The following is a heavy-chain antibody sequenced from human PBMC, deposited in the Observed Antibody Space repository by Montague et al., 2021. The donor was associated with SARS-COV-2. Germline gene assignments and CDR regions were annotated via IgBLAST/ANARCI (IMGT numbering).Heavy chain of an antibody. J-gene: IGHJ5*02. V-gene: IGHV4-39*01. CDR1: GGSISSSSYY. CDR2: IYYSGST. CDR3: TRGDIGYEAPTRFDP. D-gene: IGHD5-12*01. Sequence: SETLSLTCTVSGGSISSSSYYWGWIRQPPGKGLEWIGSIYYSGSTYYNPSLKSRVTISVDTSKNQFSLKLSSVTAADTAVYYCTRGDIGYEAPTRFDPWGQGTLVTVSS.